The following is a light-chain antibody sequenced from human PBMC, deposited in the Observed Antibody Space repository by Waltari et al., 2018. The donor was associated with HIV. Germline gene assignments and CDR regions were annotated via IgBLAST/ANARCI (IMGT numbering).Light chain of an antibody. J-gene: IGKJ3*01. CDR1: QSVSRS. Sequence: EIVMTQSPATLSVSPGERATFSCRASQSVSRSLAWYQQKPGQAPRLLIYGASTRATGIPARVSGSGSGTEFTLTISSLQSEDFAVYYCQQYYDWPPITFGPGTQVEIK. CDR3: QQYYDWPPIT. V-gene: IGKV3-15*01. CDR2: GAS.